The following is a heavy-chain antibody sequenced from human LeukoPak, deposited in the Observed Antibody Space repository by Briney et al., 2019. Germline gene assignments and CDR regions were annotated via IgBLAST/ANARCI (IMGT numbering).Heavy chain of an antibody. Sequence: SETLSLTCAVYGGSFSGYFWSWIRQPPGKGLEWIGGINHSGSTNYKPSLKSRVTISVDTSKNQFSLKLSSVTAADTAVYYCARFQIWSRPGETYYYYYGMDVWGQGTTVTVSS. D-gene: IGHD3-3*01. CDR1: GGSFSGYF. CDR2: INHSGST. V-gene: IGHV4-34*01. CDR3: ARFQIWSRPGETYYYYYGMDV. J-gene: IGHJ6*02.